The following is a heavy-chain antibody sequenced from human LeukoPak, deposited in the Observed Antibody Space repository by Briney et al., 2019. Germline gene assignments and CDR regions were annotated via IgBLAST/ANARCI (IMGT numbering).Heavy chain of an antibody. CDR1: GGTFISYA. Sequence: SVKVSCKASGGTFISYAISWVRQAPGQGLEWMGRIIPILGIANYAQKFQGRVTITADKSTSTAYMELSSLRSEDTAVYYCARDVEMATIDYFDYWGQGTLVTVSS. V-gene: IGHV1-69*04. J-gene: IGHJ4*02. D-gene: IGHD5-24*01. CDR3: ARDVEMATIDYFDY. CDR2: IIPILGIA.